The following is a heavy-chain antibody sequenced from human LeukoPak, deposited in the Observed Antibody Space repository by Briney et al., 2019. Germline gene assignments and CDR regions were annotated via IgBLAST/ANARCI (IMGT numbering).Heavy chain of an antibody. Sequence: PGGSLRLSCAASGFTFSSYWMDWVRQTPRKGREWVANVKQDESENSYVDSVKGRFTISRDNAKNSLYLQMDSLRAEATAVFYCARVLDSSTSRYLSLKYWGQGTLFTVSP. CDR3: ARVLDSSTSRYLSLKY. D-gene: IGHD2-2*01. CDR1: GFTFSSYW. V-gene: IGHV3-7*01. CDR2: VKQDESEN. J-gene: IGHJ4*02.